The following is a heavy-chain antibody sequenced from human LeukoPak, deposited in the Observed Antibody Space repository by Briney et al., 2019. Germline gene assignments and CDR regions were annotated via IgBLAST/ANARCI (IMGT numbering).Heavy chain of an antibody. V-gene: IGHV3-7*01. CDR3: ASGGRGTYYGSGSYVDF. Sequence: PGGPLRLSCAASGFTFSSYWMTWVRQAPGKGLEWVATIRQDGSQKYYVDSVKGRFTISRDNAKNSLYLQLDSLRAEDTAVYYCASGGRGTYYGSGSYVDFWGQGTLVTVSS. CDR2: IRQDGSQK. D-gene: IGHD3-10*01. CDR1: GFTFSSYW. J-gene: IGHJ4*02.